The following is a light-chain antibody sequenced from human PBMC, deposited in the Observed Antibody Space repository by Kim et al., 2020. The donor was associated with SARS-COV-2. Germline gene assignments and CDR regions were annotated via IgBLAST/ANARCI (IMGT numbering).Light chain of an antibody. CDR1: NH. CDR2: GAS. J-gene: IGKJ1*01. CDR3: QQYATSPRT. Sequence: NHLAWYQQKRGQAPRLLIFGASSRATDIPDRFSGSGSGTDFTLTISRLEPEDSAVYYCQQYATSPRTFGQGTRVDIK. V-gene: IGKV3-20*01.